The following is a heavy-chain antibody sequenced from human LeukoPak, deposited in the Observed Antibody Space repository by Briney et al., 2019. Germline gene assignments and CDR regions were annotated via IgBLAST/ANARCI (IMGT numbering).Heavy chain of an antibody. J-gene: IGHJ6*03. CDR2: ISSSGSTI. V-gene: IGHV3-11*04. CDR1: GFTFSDYY. D-gene: IGHD2-21*01. CDR3: ARDSPVVIAINYYYYYMDV. Sequence: PGGSLRLSCAASGFTFSDYYMSWIRQAPGKGLEWVSYISSSGSTIYYADSVKGRFTISRDNAKNSLYLQMNSPRAEDTAVYYCARDSPVVIAINYYYYYMDVWGKGTTVTVSS.